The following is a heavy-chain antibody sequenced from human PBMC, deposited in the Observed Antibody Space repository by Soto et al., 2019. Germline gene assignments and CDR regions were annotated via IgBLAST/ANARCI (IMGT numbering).Heavy chain of an antibody. D-gene: IGHD1-26*01. CDR2: INPNSGGT. V-gene: IGHV1-2*04. J-gene: IGHJ6*02. CDR1: GYSFTDYH. CDR3: ARDSGSYYYGMDV. Sequence: ASVKVSCKASGYSFTDYHMHWVRQAPGQGLEWMGWINPNSGGTNYAQKFQGWATMTRDTSISTAYMELSRLRSDDTAVYYCARDSGSYYYGMDVWGQGATVTVSS.